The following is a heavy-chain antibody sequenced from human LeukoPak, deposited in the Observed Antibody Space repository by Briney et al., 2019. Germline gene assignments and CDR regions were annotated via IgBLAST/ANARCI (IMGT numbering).Heavy chain of an antibody. CDR1: GFIFSPYA. CDR2: IYSGGST. V-gene: IGHV3-53*01. D-gene: IGHD3-22*01. Sequence: GGSLRLSCAASGFIFSPYAMSWVRQAPGKGLEWVSVIYSGGSTYYADSVKGRFTISRDNSKNTLYLQMNSLRAEDTAVYYCASLNYYDSSGYTDYWGQGTLVTVSS. J-gene: IGHJ4*02. CDR3: ASLNYYDSSGYTDY.